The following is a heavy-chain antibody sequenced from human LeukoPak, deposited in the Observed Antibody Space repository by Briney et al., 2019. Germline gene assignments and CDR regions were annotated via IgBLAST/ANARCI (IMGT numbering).Heavy chain of an antibody. CDR2: ISSSGSTI. J-gene: IGHJ3*02. CDR3: ARGARSGAFDI. D-gene: IGHD3-10*01. Sequence: GGPLRLSWEPSGFTLGGMERNGAGQAQGRGLGGVSYISSSGSTIYYADSVKGRFTISRDNAKNSLYLQMNSLRAEDTAVYYCARGARSGAFDIWGQGTMVTVSS. V-gene: IGHV3-48*03. CDR1: GFTLGGM.